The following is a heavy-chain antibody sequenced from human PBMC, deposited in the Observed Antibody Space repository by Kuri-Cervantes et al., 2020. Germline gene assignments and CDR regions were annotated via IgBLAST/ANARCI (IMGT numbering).Heavy chain of an antibody. J-gene: IGHJ4*02. D-gene: IGHD5-18*01. Sequence: ASVKVSCKASGYTFTSYYMHWVRQAPGQGLEWMGIINPSGGSTSYAQKFQGRVTMTRDTFTSTVYMELSSLRSEDTAVYYCARDQVPYNGWGPLRGYSYGWYYWGQGTLVTVSS. V-gene: IGHV1-46*01. CDR2: INPSGGST. CDR1: GYTFTSYY. CDR3: ARDQVPYNGWGPLRGYSYGWYY.